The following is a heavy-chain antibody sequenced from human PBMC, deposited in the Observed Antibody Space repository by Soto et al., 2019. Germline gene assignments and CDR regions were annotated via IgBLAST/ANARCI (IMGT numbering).Heavy chain of an antibody. Sequence: QLQLQESGPGLVKPSETLSLTCTVSGGSISSSSYYWGWIRQPPGKGLEWIGSIYYSGSTYYNPSLKSRVTIPVDTSKNQFSLKLSSVTAADTAVYYCARYYDFWSGYYTNWFDPWGQGTLVTVSS. CDR1: GGSISSSSYY. V-gene: IGHV4-39*01. CDR3: ARYYDFWSGYYTNWFDP. D-gene: IGHD3-3*01. J-gene: IGHJ5*02. CDR2: IYYSGST.